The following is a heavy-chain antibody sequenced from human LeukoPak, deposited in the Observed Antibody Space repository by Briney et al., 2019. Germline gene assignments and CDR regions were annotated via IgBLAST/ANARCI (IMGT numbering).Heavy chain of an antibody. CDR3: AKDRDGYNDY. CDR1: GFTFSSYG. D-gene: IGHD5-24*01. Sequence: GESLKISCAASGFTFSSYGMHWVRQAPGKGLEWVAVISYDGSNKYYADSVKGRFTISRDNSKNTLYLQMNSLRAEDTAVYYCAKDRDGYNDYWGQGTLVTVSS. V-gene: IGHV3-30*18. CDR2: ISYDGSNK. J-gene: IGHJ4*02.